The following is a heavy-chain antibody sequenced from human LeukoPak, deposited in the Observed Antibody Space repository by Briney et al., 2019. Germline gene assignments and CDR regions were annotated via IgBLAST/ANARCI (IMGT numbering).Heavy chain of an antibody. J-gene: IGHJ6*04. CDR2: IHHSGNI. V-gene: IGHV4-38-2*02. CDR1: GYSISSGYY. D-gene: IGHD3-22*01. CDR3: ARDSGRPYYYDSTAPSHV. Sequence: PSETLSLTCTVSGYSISSGYYWGWIRQSPGKGLEWIGNIHHSGNIYYNVSLKSRVTISVHTSNNQFSLNLNSVTAADTAVYYCARDSGRPYYYDSTAPSHVWGKGTTVTISS.